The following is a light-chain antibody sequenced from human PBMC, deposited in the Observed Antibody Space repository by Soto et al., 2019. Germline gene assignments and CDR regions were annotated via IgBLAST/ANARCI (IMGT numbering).Light chain of an antibody. J-gene: IGKJ5*01. V-gene: IGKV3-11*01. Sequence: EIVLTQSPATLSLSPGERATLSCRASQSVSSCLAWYQQKPGQAPRLLIYDASNRATGIPARFSGSGSGTDFTLTISSQEPEDFAVYYCQQRSNWPPITFGQGTRLEIK. CDR3: QQRSNWPPIT. CDR2: DAS. CDR1: QSVSSC.